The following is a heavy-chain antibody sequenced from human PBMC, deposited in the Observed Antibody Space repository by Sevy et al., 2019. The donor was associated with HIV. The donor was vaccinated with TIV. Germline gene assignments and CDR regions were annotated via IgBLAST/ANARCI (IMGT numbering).Heavy chain of an antibody. J-gene: IGHJ4*02. CDR1: GFTFDDYA. Sequence: SLRLSCTTSGFTFDDYAMSWFRQAPGKGLEWVAFITRNSYEAYGGTTDYAASVKGGFIISRDDSKSVAYLQMNSLKTEDTAVYYCTRGLATADTPEYYFDYWGQGTLVTVSS. CDR2: ITRNSYEAYGGTT. V-gene: IGHV3-49*03. D-gene: IGHD5-12*01. CDR3: TRGLATADTPEYYFDY.